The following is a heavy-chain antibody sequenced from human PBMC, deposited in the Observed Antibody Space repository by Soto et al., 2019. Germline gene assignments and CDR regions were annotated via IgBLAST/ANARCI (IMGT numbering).Heavy chain of an antibody. CDR3: VRDGTKTLRDWFDP. CDR1: GASISGYY. J-gene: IGHJ5*02. Sequence: SETLSLTCTVSGASISGYYWSWIRKSAGKGLEWIGRIYATGTTDYNPSLKSRVMMSVDTSKKQFSLKLGSVTAADTAVYYCVRDGTKTLRDWFDPWGQGISVTVSS. CDR2: IYATGTT. V-gene: IGHV4-4*07. D-gene: IGHD1-1*01.